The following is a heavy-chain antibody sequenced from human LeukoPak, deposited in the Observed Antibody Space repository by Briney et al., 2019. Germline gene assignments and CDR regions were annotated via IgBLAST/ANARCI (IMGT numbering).Heavy chain of an antibody. V-gene: IGHV1-2*02. CDR1: GYTFTGYY. CDR2: INPNSGGT. CDR3: ARAPFYYDSSGCYY. D-gene: IGHD3-22*01. Sequence: ASVKVSCKASGYTFTGYYMHWVRQAPGQGLEWMGWINPNSGGTNYAQKFQGRVTMTRDTSISTAYMELSRLRSDDTAVYYCARAPFYYDSSGCYYWGQGTLVTVSS. J-gene: IGHJ4*02.